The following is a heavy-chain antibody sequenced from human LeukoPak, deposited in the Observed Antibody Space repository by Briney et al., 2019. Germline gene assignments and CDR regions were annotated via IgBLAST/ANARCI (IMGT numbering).Heavy chain of an antibody. CDR2: ISGSGSYI. CDR3: ARSQGTLTSPFDY. CDR1: RFTLSSSG. J-gene: IGHJ4*02. V-gene: IGHV3-21*06. Sequence: GGSLRLSCAASRFTLSSSGMNWVRQAPGKGLEWVSYISGSGSYIYYADSMKGRFTVSRDNTNNSLYLQMNSLRAEDTAVYYCARSQGTLTSPFDYWGQGTLVTVSS. D-gene: IGHD2-21*02.